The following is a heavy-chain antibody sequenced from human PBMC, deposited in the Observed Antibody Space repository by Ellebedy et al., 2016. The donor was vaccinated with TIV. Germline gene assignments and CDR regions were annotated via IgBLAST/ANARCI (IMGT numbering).Heavy chain of an antibody. D-gene: IGHD3-16*02. CDR2: INHSGST. J-gene: IGHJ6*02. V-gene: IGHV4-34*01. CDR1: GGSFSGYY. CDR3: ARWRRDRFQRGPYYGMDV. Sequence: MPSETLSLTCAVYGGSFSGYYWSWIRQPPGKGLEWIGEINHSGSTNYNPSLKSRVTISVDTSKNQFSLKLSSVTAADTAVYYCARWRRDRFQRGPYYGMDVWGQGTTVTVSS.